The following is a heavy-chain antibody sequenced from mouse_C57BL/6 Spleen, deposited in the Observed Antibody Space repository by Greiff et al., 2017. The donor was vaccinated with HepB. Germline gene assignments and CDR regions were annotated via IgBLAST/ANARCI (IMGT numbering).Heavy chain of an antibody. J-gene: IGHJ4*01. CDR1: GYTFTSYW. Sequence: QVQLQQPGTELVKPGASVKLSCKASGYTFTSYWMHWVKQRPGQGLEWIGNINPSNGGTNYNEKVKSKATLTEDNSYSTAYMQLSSLTSEDSAVYYGAREQRYAMDYWGQGTSVTVSS. D-gene: IGHD6-1*01. CDR2: INPSNGGT. V-gene: IGHV1-53*01. CDR3: AREQRYAMDY.